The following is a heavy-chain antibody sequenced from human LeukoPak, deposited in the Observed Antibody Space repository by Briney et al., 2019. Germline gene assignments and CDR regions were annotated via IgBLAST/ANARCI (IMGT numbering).Heavy chain of an antibody. CDR1: GFTFRSHW. CDR2: IKPEGIDK. D-gene: IGHD5-24*01. V-gene: IGHV3-7*01. J-gene: IGHJ3*02. Sequence: GGSVRLSCVGCGFTFRSHWVNWVRQSPGKGGECVANIKPEGIDKYYVDSERGRLTVSRDNAKNSAFLEMTSLRAQDGAIYYCATISAQTFDIWGQGTLVSVSS. CDR3: ATISAQTFDI.